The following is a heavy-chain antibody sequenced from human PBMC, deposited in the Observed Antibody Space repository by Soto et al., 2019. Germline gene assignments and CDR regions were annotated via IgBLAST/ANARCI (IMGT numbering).Heavy chain of an antibody. CDR2: TYYRSKWYN. CDR3: ARGPQGYCSGGSCGMDV. J-gene: IGHJ6*02. CDR1: GDSVSGNSAA. V-gene: IGHV6-1*01. Sequence: SQTLSLTCAISGDSVSGNSAAWNWIRQSPSRGLEWLGRTYYRSKWYNDYAVSVKSRITINPDTSKNQFSLQLNSVTPEDTAVYYCARGPQGYCSGGSCGMDVWGQGTTVTVSS. D-gene: IGHD2-15*01.